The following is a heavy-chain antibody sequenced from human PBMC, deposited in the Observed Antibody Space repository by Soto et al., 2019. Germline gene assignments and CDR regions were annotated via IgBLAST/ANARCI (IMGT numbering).Heavy chain of an antibody. D-gene: IGHD6-13*01. V-gene: IGHV3-23*01. CDR1: GFTFSSYA. CDR3: AKDGPTGRWYFVAFDI. Sequence: GGSLRLSCAASGFTFSSYAMSWVRQAPGKGLEWVSAISGSGGSTYYADSVKGRFTISRDNSKNTLYLQMNSLRAEDTAVYYCAKDGPTGRWYFVAFDIWGQGTMVTVSS. CDR2: ISGSGGST. J-gene: IGHJ3*02.